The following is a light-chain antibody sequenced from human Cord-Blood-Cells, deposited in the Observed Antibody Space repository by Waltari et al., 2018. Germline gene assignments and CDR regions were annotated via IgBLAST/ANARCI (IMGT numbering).Light chain of an antibody. CDR3: CSYAGSYTWV. CDR2: DVS. CDR1: SSDVGGYNY. J-gene: IGLJ3*02. V-gene: IGLV2-11*01. Sequence: QSALTQPRSVSGSPGQSVTISCTGTSSDVGGYNYVSWYQQPPGTAPILMMYDVSKRPSGVPDRFSGSKSGNTASLTISGLEAEDEADYYCCSYAGSYTWVFGGGTKLTVL.